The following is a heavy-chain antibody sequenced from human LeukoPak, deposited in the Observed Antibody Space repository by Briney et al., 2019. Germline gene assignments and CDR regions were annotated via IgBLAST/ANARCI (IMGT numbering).Heavy chain of an antibody. CDR1: GGSISSYY. J-gene: IGHJ3*02. D-gene: IGHD6-19*01. Sequence: SETLSLTCTVSGGSISSYYWSWIRQPAGKGLEWIGRIYPSGSTNYNPSLKSRVTMSVDTSKKQFSLKLSSVTAADTAVYYCARVRGAVANYAFDIWGQGTMVTVSS. CDR2: IYPSGST. V-gene: IGHV4-4*07. CDR3: ARVRGAVANYAFDI.